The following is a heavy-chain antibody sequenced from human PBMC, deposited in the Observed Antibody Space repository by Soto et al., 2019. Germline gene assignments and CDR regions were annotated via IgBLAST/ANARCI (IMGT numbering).Heavy chain of an antibody. CDR1: GGTFSSYT. CDR2: IIPILGIA. V-gene: IGHV1-69*02. J-gene: IGHJ6*02. CDR3: ALYCSSTSCYSYYYYGMDV. D-gene: IGHD2-2*01. Sequence: SVKVSCKASGGTFSSYTISWVRQAPGQGLEWMGRIIPILGIANYAQKFQGRVTITADKSTSTAYMELSSLRSEDTAVYYCALYCSSTSCYSYYYYGMDVWGQGTTFTVS.